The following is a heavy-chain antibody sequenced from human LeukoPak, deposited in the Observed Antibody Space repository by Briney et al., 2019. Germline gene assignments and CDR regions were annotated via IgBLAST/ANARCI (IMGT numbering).Heavy chain of an antibody. CDR3: ARSPYQVATTYPDAFDI. V-gene: IGHV3-21*01. Sequence: GGSLRLSCAASGFTFSSYSMNWVRQAPGKGLEWVSSVSSSSSYIYYADSVKGRFAISRDNAKNSLYLQMNSLRAEDTAVYYCARSPYQVATTYPDAFDIWGQGTMVTVSS. CDR2: VSSSSSYI. J-gene: IGHJ3*02. CDR1: GFTFSSYS. D-gene: IGHD5-12*01.